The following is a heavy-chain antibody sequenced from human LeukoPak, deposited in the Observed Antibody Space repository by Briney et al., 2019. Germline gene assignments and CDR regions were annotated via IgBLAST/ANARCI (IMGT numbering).Heavy chain of an antibody. CDR2: ISPTGGRT. CDR1: GSTFSVYA. CDR3: ARDRLEGGETFDS. J-gene: IGHJ4*02. V-gene: IGHV3-23*01. D-gene: IGHD1-1*01. Sequence: PGGSLRLSCVASGSTFSVYAMTWVRQAPGKGLEWVSTISPTGGRTYYADSVKGRFTISRDNAENSLFLQMNSLRPEDTAVYFCARDRLEGGETFDSWGQGTLVTVSS.